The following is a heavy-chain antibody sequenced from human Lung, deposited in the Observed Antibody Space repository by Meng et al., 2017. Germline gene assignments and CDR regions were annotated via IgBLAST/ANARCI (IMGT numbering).Heavy chain of an antibody. D-gene: IGHD5-24*01. Sequence: SETLSLTCTVSGGSISSYHWSWIRQPPGKGLEWIGYIYYSGSTNYNPSLKSRVTIPVDTSKNQFSLKLSSVTAADTAVYYCARVKMATITLDAFDIWGQETMVTVSS. J-gene: IGHJ3*02. CDR3: ARVKMATITLDAFDI. V-gene: IGHV4-59*01. CDR2: IYYSGST. CDR1: GGSISSYH.